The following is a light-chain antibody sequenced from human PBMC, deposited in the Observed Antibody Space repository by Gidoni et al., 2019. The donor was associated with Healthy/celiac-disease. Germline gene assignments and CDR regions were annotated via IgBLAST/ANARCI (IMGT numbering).Light chain of an antibody. Sequence: EIVLPQSPAPLSLSQGERATISCRASQSVSSSYLDWYQQKPGQAPRLLIYGASSMDTGIPDRFSGSGSGTDFTLTISRLEPEDFAVYYCQQYGSSPWTFGQGTKVEIK. CDR2: GAS. J-gene: IGKJ1*01. CDR1: QSVSSSY. CDR3: QQYGSSPWT. V-gene: IGKV3-20*01.